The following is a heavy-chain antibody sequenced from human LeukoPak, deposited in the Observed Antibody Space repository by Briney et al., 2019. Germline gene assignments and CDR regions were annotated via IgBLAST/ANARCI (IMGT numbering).Heavy chain of an antibody. J-gene: IGHJ4*02. V-gene: IGHV4-59*08. CDR2: IYYSGST. Sequence: GSLRLSCAASGFTFSNAWMSWIRQPPGKGLEWIGNIYYSGSTDYNPSLKSRVTISVDMSKNQFSLKLSSVTAADTAVYYCAMGGGLGIVDYWGQGTLVTVSS. CDR3: AMGGGLGIVDY. D-gene: IGHD7-27*01. CDR1: GFTFSNAW.